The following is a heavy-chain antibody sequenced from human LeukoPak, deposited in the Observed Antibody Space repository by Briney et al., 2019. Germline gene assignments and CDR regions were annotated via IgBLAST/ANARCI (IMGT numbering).Heavy chain of an antibody. CDR1: GYTFSGYY. J-gene: IGHJ3*02. D-gene: IGHD4-23*01. CDR2: INPNRGGT. V-gene: IGHV1-2*02. Sequence: GASVKVSCKASGYTFSGYYMHWVRQAPGQGLEWMGWINPNRGGTNYAQKFQGRVTMTRDTSISTAYMELSRLRSDDTAVYYCARRTVVTPGAFDIWGQGTMVTVSS. CDR3: ARRTVVTPGAFDI.